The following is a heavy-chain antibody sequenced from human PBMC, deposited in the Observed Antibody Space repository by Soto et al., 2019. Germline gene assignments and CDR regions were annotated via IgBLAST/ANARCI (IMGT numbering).Heavy chain of an antibody. CDR2: INHSGST. Sequence: TSETLSLTCAVYGGSFSGYYWSWIRQPPGKGLEWIGEINHSGSTNYNPSLKSRVTISVDTSKNQFSLKLSSVTAADTAVYYCARLYGSGWSYYGMDVWGQGTTVTVSS. CDR3: ARLYGSGWSYYGMDV. J-gene: IGHJ6*02. CDR1: GGSFSGYY. V-gene: IGHV4-34*01. D-gene: IGHD6-19*01.